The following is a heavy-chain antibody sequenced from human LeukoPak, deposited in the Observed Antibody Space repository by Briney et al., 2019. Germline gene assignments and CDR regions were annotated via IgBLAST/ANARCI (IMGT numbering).Heavy chain of an antibody. D-gene: IGHD3-10*01. CDR3: ARAPFSRGFGEYYFDY. V-gene: IGHV4-30-4*08. CDR2: IYYSGST. Sequence: PSETLSLTCTVSGGSISSGDYYWSWIRQPPGKGLEWIGYIYYSGSTYYNPSLKSRVTISVDTSKNQFSLKLSSVTAADTAVYYCARAPFSRGFGEYYFDYWGQGTLVTVSS. J-gene: IGHJ4*02. CDR1: GGSISSGDYY.